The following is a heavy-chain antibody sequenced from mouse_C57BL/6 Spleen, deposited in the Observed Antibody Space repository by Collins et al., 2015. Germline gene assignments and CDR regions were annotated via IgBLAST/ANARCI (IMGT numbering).Heavy chain of an antibody. D-gene: IGHD4-1*01. V-gene: IGHV1-47*01. CDR2: FHPYNDDI. Sequence: SGAELVKPGASVKMSCKASGYTFTTYPVQWMSQNHGRSLEWIGNFHPYNDDINYNEKFKGKATLTVEKSSSTVYLELSRLTSDDSAVYYCARGSNWGYFDAWGTGTTVTVSS. CDR1: GYTFTTYP. J-gene: IGHJ1*03. CDR3: ARGSNWGYFDA.